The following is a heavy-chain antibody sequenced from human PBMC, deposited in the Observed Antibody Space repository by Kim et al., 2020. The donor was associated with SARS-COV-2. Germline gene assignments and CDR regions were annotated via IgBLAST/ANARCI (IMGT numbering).Heavy chain of an antibody. V-gene: IGHV3-7*01. J-gene: IGHJ4*02. Sequence: YGDSVKCLFTMSRDNAKNSLYLQMSSLRTEDTAIYYCAALDTVQVPGGTWGQGTLVTVSS. CDR3: AALDTVQVPGGT. D-gene: IGHD3-10*01.